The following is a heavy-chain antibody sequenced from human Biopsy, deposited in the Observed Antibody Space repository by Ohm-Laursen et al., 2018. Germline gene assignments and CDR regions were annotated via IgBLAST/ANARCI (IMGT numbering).Heavy chain of an antibody. J-gene: IGHJ6*02. CDR3: ARAGAGSDGTDSYYYGMDV. CDR2: ISPSGATT. D-gene: IGHD5-24*01. Sequence: SVKVSCKASGNTFATYHIHWVRQAPGQGLEWMGVISPSGATTSFSQKFQGRITMTRDTSTGTVYMDLNSLGSEDTAVYYCARAGAGSDGTDSYYYGMDVWGPGTTVTVSS. V-gene: IGHV1-46*01. CDR1: GNTFATYH.